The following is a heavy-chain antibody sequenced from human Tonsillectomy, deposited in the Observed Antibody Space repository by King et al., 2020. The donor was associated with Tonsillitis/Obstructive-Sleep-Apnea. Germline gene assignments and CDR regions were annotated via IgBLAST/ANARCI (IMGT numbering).Heavy chain of an antibody. CDR3: AGDCCGPSSEILRAFVI. CDR2: INAANGNT. V-gene: IGHV1-3*01. D-gene: IGHD4-17*01. CDR1: GYIFTNHA. Sequence: VQLVQSGAEVKKPGASVQVSCRASGYIFTNHAMHWVRQAPGQRLEWMGWINAANGNTKYSQKFQGRVTITRDTSASTAYMELNSLRSEDTAVYYCAGDCCGPSSEILRAFVIWGQGTMVTVSS. J-gene: IGHJ3*02.